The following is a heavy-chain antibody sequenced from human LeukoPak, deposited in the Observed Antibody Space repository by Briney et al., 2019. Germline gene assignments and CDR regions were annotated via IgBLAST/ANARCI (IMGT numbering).Heavy chain of an antibody. J-gene: IGHJ3*02. Sequence: GGSLRLSCAASGFTVSSDYMSWVRQAPGKGLGWVSIIYSGGSTYYVDSVKGRFTISRDNSKNTLYLQMNSLRAEDTAVYYCARNYYGSGSRAFDIWGQGTMVTVSS. CDR1: GFTVSSDY. V-gene: IGHV3-53*01. D-gene: IGHD3-10*01. CDR2: IYSGGST. CDR3: ARNYYGSGSRAFDI.